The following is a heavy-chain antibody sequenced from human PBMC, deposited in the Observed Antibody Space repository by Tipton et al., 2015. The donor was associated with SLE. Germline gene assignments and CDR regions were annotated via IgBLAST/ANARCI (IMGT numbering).Heavy chain of an antibody. J-gene: IGHJ3*02. V-gene: IGHV4-61*01. D-gene: IGHD6-19*01. CDR2: IYYPRMNT. Sequence: TLSLTCTASGDSVSSGLYYWSWIRQPPGKGLEWIGYIYYPRMNTNYNPSLKSRVNISIDPSKNQFSLNLSSVTAADTAVYYCARVPLAVSALLYIWGQGTMVTVSS. CDR1: GDSVSSGLYY. CDR3: ARVPLAVSALLYI.